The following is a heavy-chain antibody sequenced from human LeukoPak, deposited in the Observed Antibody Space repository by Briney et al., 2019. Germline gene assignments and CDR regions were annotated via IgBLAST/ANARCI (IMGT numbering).Heavy chain of an antibody. Sequence: SETLSLTCTVSGGSISSYYWSWIRQPPGKGLEWIGDIHYSGNTKYNPSLRSRVTISVDTSKNQFSLKLNSVTAADTAEYYCARGGNYYDSSALFDYWGQGTLVTVSS. CDR1: GGSISSYY. CDR3: ARGGNYYDSSALFDY. CDR2: IHYSGNT. D-gene: IGHD3-22*01. J-gene: IGHJ4*02. V-gene: IGHV4-59*01.